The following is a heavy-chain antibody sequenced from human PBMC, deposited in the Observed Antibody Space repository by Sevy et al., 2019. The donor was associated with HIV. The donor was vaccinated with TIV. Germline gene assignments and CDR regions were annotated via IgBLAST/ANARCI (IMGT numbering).Heavy chain of an antibody. Sequence: GGSLRLSCAASGFTFSSYAMHWVRQAPGKGLEWVAVISYDGSNKYYADSVKGRFTISRDNSKNTLYLQMNSLRAEDTAVYYCARDRYGQGSSSSELCLDYWGQGTLVTVSS. CDR1: GFTFSSYA. CDR2: ISYDGSNK. V-gene: IGHV3-30-3*01. D-gene: IGHD6-6*01. CDR3: ARDRYGQGSSSSELCLDY. J-gene: IGHJ4*02.